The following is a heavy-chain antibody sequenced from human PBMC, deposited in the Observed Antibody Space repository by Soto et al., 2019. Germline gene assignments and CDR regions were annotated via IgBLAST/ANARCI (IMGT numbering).Heavy chain of an antibody. CDR2: IAASGDS. Sequence: PSGTPSLTCTVSGGSITTYYWGWTRQPAGKGLEWIGRIAASGDSNYTPSLRGRVTMSIDSSNNQFSLRLTSVTAADTAVYYCTRVVVPDVMGPFDFWGQRTKVTVS. V-gene: IGHV4-4*07. J-gene: IGHJ3*01. CDR3: TRVVVPDVMGPFDF. CDR1: GGSITTYY. D-gene: IGHD2-2*01.